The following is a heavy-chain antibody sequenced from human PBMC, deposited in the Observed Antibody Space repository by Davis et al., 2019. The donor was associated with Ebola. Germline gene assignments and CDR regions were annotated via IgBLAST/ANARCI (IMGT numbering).Heavy chain of an antibody. CDR1: GGSISSSSYY. J-gene: IGHJ4*02. CDR2: IYYSGST. CDR3: ARDQAAAGV. V-gene: IGHV4-39*07. D-gene: IGHD6-13*01. Sequence: SETLSLTCTVSGGSISSSSYYWGWIRQPPGKGLERIGSIYYSGSTNYNPSLKSRVTISVDTSKNQFSLKLSSVTAADTAVYYCARDQAAAGVWGQGTLVTVSS.